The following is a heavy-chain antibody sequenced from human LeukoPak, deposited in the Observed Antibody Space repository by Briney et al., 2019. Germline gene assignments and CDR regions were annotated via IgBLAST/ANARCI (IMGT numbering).Heavy chain of an antibody. J-gene: IGHJ4*02. D-gene: IGHD5-24*01. CDR2: INHSGST. CDR1: GGSFSGYY. V-gene: IGHV4-34*01. Sequence: PSETLSLTCAVYGGSFSGYYWSWIRQPPGKGLEWIGEINHSGSTNYNPSLKSRVTISVDTSKNQFSLKLSSVTAADTAVCYCARSLDGYSRLFDYWGQGTLVTVSS. CDR3: ARSLDGYSRLFDY.